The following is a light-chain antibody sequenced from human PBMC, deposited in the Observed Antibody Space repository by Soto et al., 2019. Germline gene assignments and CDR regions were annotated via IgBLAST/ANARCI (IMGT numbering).Light chain of an antibody. CDR1: QTSTRY. V-gene: IGKV1-39*01. CDR2: AAS. J-gene: IGKJ4*01. CDR3: LQTYRPPFT. Sequence: DIQLPQSPSSLSASVGDRVTITFRSGQTSTRYVHWYQQKPGKAPNLLMYAASTLLSGVPSRFSGSGYGTDFSLTLTRLQHDDFAIYYCLQTYRPPFTLGGGTKFEI.